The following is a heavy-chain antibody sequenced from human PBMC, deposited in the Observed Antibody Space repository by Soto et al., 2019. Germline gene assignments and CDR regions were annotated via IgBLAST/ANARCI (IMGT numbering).Heavy chain of an antibody. CDR1: GFTFSDYY. V-gene: IGHV3-11*01. CDR2: ISSSGSTI. Sequence: QVQLVESGGGLVKPGGSLRLSCAASGFTFSDYYMSWIRQAPGKGLEWVSYISSSGSTIYYADSVKGRFTISRDNAKNSLYLQMNSQRAEDTAVYAGPTVTPHYAMDVWGQGTTVTVSS. J-gene: IGHJ6*02. CDR3: PTVTPHYAMDV. D-gene: IGHD4-17*01.